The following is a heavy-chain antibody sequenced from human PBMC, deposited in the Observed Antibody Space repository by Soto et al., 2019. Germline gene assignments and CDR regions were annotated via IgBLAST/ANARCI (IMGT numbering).Heavy chain of an antibody. J-gene: IGHJ4*02. V-gene: IGHV2-5*02. CDR1: GFSLTTSGVG. CDR3: AHRVLRTVFGLVTTTAIYFDF. D-gene: IGHD3-3*01. Sequence: QITLNESGPTVVRPTETLTLTCRFSGFSLTTSGVGVGWIRQSPGKPPDWLALIYWDDDKRYSASLKSRLTITKDTSKTQVVLTVSDLDPTDTATYYCAHRVLRTVFGLVTTTAIYFDFWGQGTPVAVSS. CDR2: IYWDDDK.